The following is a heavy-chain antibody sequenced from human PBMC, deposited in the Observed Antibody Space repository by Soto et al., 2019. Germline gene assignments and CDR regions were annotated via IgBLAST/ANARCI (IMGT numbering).Heavy chain of an antibody. J-gene: IGHJ5*01. Sequence: EVQLLESGGGFVQPGWSLGLSCESSGFTFRNFAMSWVRQAPGQGLEWVSSILGSGDSTYYADSVKGRFSISRDNSKNTLYLQMNSLRAEDTAIYYCAKDNPVGATPGWFDSWGQGTLVIVSS. V-gene: IGHV3-23*01. CDR1: GFTFRNFA. D-gene: IGHD1-26*01. CDR3: AKDNPVGATPGWFDS. CDR2: ILGSGDST.